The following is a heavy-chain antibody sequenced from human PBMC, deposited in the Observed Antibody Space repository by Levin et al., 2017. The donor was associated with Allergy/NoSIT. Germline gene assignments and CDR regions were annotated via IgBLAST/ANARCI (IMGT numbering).Heavy chain of an antibody. CDR3: ARGYSTLSSFDH. D-gene: IGHD5-18*01. J-gene: IGHJ4*02. V-gene: IGHV3-23*01. CDR2: ISDSGDTT. CDR1: GFTFSSYA. Sequence: SGGSLRLSCAASGFTFSSYAMSWVRQAPGKGLEWVSTISDSGDTTAYADSGQGRFTISRDNSRNTQYLQMSRLRAEDTAVYYCARGYSTLSSFDHWGQGTLVTVSS.